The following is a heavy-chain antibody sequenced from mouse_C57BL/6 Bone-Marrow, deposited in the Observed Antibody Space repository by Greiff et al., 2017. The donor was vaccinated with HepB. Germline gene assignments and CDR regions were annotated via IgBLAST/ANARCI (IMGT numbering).Heavy chain of an antibody. D-gene: IGHD2-3*01. Sequence: QVQLQQPGAELVKPGASVKLSCKASGYTFTSYWMHWVKQRPGQGLEWIGMIHPNSGSTNYNKKFKSKATLTVDKSSSTAYMQLSSLTSEDSAVYYCARWPYDYFDYWGQGTTLTVSS. CDR3: ARWPYDYFDY. J-gene: IGHJ2*01. V-gene: IGHV1-64*01. CDR1: GYTFTSYW. CDR2: IHPNSGST.